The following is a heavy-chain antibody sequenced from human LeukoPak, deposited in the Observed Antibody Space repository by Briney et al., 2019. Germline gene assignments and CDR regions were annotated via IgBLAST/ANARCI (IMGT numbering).Heavy chain of an antibody. J-gene: IGHJ4*02. CDR2: INPNNGGT. CDR3: ARDPWWSETARELYFDY. CDR1: GYTFTCYY. D-gene: IGHD2-15*01. V-gene: IGHV1-2*05. Sequence: AAVTVSFMSSGYTFTCYYMHEVRPPPGQGLAGMGRINPNNGGTNCEQKFHCRVTMTRDTSISTDYMELRRLRSDDTGVYYCARDPWWSETARELYFDYWGQGTLVTVSS.